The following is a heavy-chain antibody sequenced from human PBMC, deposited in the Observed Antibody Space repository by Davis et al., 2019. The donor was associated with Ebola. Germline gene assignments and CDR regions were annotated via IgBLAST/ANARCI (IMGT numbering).Heavy chain of an antibody. Sequence: GESLKISCAASGFTFSDYYMSWIRQAPGKGLEWVSYISSSGSTIYYADSVKGRFTISRDNSKNTLYLQMNSLRAEDTAVYYCTRPLASWGYGDYYYYYGMDVWGQGTTVTVSS. CDR2: ISSSGSTI. CDR3: TRPLASWGYGDYYYYYGMDV. J-gene: IGHJ6*02. V-gene: IGHV3-11*01. D-gene: IGHD4-17*01. CDR1: GFTFSDYY.